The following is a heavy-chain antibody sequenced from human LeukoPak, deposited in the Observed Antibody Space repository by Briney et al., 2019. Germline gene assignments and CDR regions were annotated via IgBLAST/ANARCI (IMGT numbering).Heavy chain of an antibody. J-gene: IGHJ6*03. D-gene: IGHD2-15*01. CDR2: INHSGST. CDR1: GGSFSGYY. Sequence: SETLSLTCAVYGGSFSGYYWSRIRQPPGKGLEWIGEINHSGSTNYNPSLKSRVTISVDTSKNQFSLKLSSVTAADTAVYYCARRCSGGSCYPRYYYYYYYMDVWGKGTTVTVSS. V-gene: IGHV4-34*01. CDR3: ARRCSGGSCYPRYYYYYYYMDV.